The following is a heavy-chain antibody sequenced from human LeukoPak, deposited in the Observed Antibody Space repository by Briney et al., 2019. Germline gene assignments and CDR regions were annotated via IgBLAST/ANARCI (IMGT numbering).Heavy chain of an antibody. CDR3: ARSLAAAGTYRSDY. Sequence: SETLSLTCAVYGGSFSGYYWSWIRQPPGKGLEWIGEINHSGSTNYNPSLKSRVTISVDTSKNQFSLKLSSVTAADTAVYYCARSLAAAGTYRSDYWGQGTLVTVSS. J-gene: IGHJ4*02. V-gene: IGHV4-34*01. D-gene: IGHD6-13*01. CDR2: INHSGST. CDR1: GGSFSGYY.